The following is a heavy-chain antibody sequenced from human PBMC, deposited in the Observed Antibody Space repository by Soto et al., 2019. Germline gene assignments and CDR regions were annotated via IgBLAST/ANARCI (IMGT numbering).Heavy chain of an antibody. CDR2: SSPFWYT. Sequence: VSVKVSRKRSGYTFTNYGINLGLHPPGHGPGWGGWSSPFWYTNYAQRFQGRVTVTTDRFTATAYMDLRRLSSDDTSIYYCARGAVSRAALQDQDAFHICGQGTMVTVSS. V-gene: IGHV1-18*01. CDR3: ARGAVSRAALQDQDAFHI. J-gene: IGHJ3*02. D-gene: IGHD6-6*01. CDR1: GYTFTNYG.